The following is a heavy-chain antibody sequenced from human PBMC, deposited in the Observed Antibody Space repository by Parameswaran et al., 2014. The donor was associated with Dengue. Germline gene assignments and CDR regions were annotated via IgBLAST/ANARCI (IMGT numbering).Heavy chain of an antibody. CDR3: ATHYGDYFSYYGMDV. D-gene: IGHD4-17*01. V-gene: IGHV1-2*04. J-gene: IGHJ6*02. Sequence: WVRQAPGQGLEWMGWINPNSGGTNYAQKFQGWVTMTRDTSISTAYMELSRLRSDDTAVYYCATHYGDYFSYYGMDVWGQGTTVTVSS. CDR2: INPNSGGT.